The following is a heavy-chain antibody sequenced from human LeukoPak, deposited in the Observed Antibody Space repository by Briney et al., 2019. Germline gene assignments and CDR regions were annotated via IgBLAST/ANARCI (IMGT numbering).Heavy chain of an antibody. CDR2: ITSSSGYI. J-gene: IGHJ4*02. CDR1: GFSFSSYG. D-gene: IGHD3-16*02. CDR3: ARDRYDDVFDY. Sequence: PAGSLRLSRAASGFSFSSYGMNWVRQTPGKGLAWVSSITSSSGYIYYADSVKGRFTISTDNAKNSLYLQMNSLRAEDTAVYYCARDRYDDVFDYWGQGALVTVSS. V-gene: IGHV3-21*01.